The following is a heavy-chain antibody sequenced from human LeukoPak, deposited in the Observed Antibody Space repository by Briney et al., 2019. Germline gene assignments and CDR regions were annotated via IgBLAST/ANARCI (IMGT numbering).Heavy chain of an antibody. CDR1: GGSSSNYY. CDR3: ARGPFCSVGTCSFDY. D-gene: IGHD2-15*01. J-gene: IGHJ4*02. Sequence: SETLSLTCSVSGGSSSNYYWSWIRQPAGKGLEWIGRIHTSGSTNYNPSLKSRVTMSVDTSKNQFSLKLSSVTAADTAVYYCARGPFCSVGTCSFDYWGQGTLVTVSS. V-gene: IGHV4-4*07. CDR2: IHTSGST.